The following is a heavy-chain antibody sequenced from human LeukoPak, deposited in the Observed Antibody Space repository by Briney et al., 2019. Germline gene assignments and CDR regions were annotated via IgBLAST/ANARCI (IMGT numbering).Heavy chain of an antibody. CDR1: GFTFSSYE. V-gene: IGHV3-30*04. CDR3: ARSYYEYYYDSSGYYRPYFDY. J-gene: IGHJ4*02. Sequence: GGSLRLSCAASGFTFSSYEMNWVRQAPGKGLEWVAVISYDGSNKYYADSVKGRFTISRDNSKNTLYLQMNSLRAEDTAVYYCARSYYEYYYDSSGYYRPYFDYWGQGTLVTVSS. D-gene: IGHD3-22*01. CDR2: ISYDGSNK.